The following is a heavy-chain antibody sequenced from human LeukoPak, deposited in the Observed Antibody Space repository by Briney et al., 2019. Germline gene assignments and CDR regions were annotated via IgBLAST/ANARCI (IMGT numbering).Heavy chain of an antibody. D-gene: IGHD3-22*01. Sequence: ASVKVSCKASGYTFTGYYLHWVRQAPGQGLEWVGIINPSGGSTSYAQKFQGRVTMTRDTSTSTVYMEPSSLRSEDTAVYYCARDREYYDSSGYFDLWGRGTLVTVSS. J-gene: IGHJ2*01. CDR3: ARDREYYDSSGYFDL. CDR2: INPSGGST. CDR1: GYTFTGYY. V-gene: IGHV1-46*01.